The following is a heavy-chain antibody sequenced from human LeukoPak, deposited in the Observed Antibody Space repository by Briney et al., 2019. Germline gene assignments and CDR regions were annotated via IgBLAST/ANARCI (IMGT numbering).Heavy chain of an antibody. D-gene: IGHD6-13*01. CDR3: AKDRAAGTDYYYYGMDV. Sequence: GGSLRLSCAASGFTFDDYAMHWVRQAPGKGLEWVSGISWNSGSIGYADSVKGRFTFSRDNAKNSLYLQMNSLRAEDTALYYCAKDRAAGTDYYYYGMDVWGQGTTVTVSS. V-gene: IGHV3-9*01. J-gene: IGHJ6*02. CDR2: ISWNSGSI. CDR1: GFTFDDYA.